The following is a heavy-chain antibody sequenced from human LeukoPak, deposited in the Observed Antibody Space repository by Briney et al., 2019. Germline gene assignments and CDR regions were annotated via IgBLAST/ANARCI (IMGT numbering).Heavy chain of an antibody. CDR2: ISGSGGET. J-gene: IGHJ4*01. D-gene: IGHD5-24*01. CDR3: VRRSRDGYNSPLDI. Sequence: GGSLRLSCAASGFSFTNYAMNWVRHAPGQGLEWVSQISGSGGETYYADSVQGRFTIFRDSSENTLYLQMNGLRAEDTAVYYCVRRSRDGYNSPLDIWGQGTLATVSS. V-gene: IGHV3-23*01. CDR1: GFSFTNYA.